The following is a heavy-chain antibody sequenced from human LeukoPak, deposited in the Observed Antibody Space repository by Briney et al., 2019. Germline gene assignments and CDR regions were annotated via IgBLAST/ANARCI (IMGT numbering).Heavy chain of an antibody. V-gene: IGHV4-59*01. CDR1: VGSISSYY. CDR3: ARARYVNSFYAFDI. J-gene: IGHJ3*02. Sequence: MPSEPLSLTCTVSVGSISSYYWSWLRLPPGKGLECIGHLSKSGNTNYSPSLKSRVTIFGDTSKNQLFLKLSSVSAADTAMYYCARARYVNSFYAFDIWGQGTLVTVSS. CDR2: LSKSGNT. D-gene: IGHD3-9*01.